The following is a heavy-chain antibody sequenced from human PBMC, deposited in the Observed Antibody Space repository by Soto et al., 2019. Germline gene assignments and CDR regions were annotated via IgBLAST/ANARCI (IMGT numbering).Heavy chain of an antibody. V-gene: IGHV4-34*01. Sequence: SETLSLTCAVYGGSFSGYYWSWIRQPPGKGLEWIGEINHSGSTNYNPSLKSRVTISVDTSKNQFSLKLSSVTPDDTAVYYCARLIGNSWLDSWGQGTLVTVSS. D-gene: IGHD3-16*01. CDR2: INHSGST. J-gene: IGHJ5*01. CDR1: GGSFSGYY. CDR3: ARLIGNSWLDS.